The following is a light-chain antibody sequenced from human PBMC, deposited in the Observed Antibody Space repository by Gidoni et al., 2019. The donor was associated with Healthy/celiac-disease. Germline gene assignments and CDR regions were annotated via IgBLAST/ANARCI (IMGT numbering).Light chain of an antibody. CDR1: NIGSKS. V-gene: IGLV3-21*02. J-gene: IGLJ3*02. CDR2: DDS. CDR3: QVWDSSSDHPYWV. Sequence: VLPQPPTVSVAPGQTARITCGGTNIGSKSVHWYQQKPGEAPVLVVYDDSDRPSGIPERFSGSNSGNTATLTISRVEAGDEADYYCQVWDSSSDHPYWVFGGGTKLTVL.